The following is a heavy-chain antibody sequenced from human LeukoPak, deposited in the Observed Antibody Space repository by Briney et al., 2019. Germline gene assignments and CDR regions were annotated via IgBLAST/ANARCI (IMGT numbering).Heavy chain of an antibody. Sequence: GGSLRLSCSPSGFTFSSYAMHSVRHAPREGLEYVTAITRNGGSTYYAASVKGRFTISRDKSKNTLYLQMSTLRAEDTAVYYCVAHCSSTRCYISFFDYWGQGTLVTVSS. V-gene: IGHV3-64D*06. D-gene: IGHD2-2*02. J-gene: IGHJ4*02. CDR1: GFTFSSYA. CDR2: ITRNGGST. CDR3: VAHCSSTRCYISFFDY.